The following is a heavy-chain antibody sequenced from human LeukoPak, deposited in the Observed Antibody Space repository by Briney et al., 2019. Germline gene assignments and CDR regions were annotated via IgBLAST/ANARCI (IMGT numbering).Heavy chain of an antibody. CDR3: ARSGYCSGGSCYYRWQNYYYYYMDV. Sequence: GSSVKVSCKASGGTFSSYAISWVRQAPGQGLEWMGGIIPIFGTANYAQKFQGRVTITADESTSTAYMELSSLRSEDTAVYYCARSGYCSGGSCYYRWQNYYYYYMDVWGKGTTVTISS. D-gene: IGHD2-15*01. CDR2: IIPIFGTA. V-gene: IGHV1-69*01. CDR1: GGTFSSYA. J-gene: IGHJ6*03.